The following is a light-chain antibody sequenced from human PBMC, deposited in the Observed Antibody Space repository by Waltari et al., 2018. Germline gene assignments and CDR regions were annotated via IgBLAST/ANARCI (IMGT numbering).Light chain of an antibody. V-gene: IGKV1-5*03. Sequence: DIEVTQSPSTRSASVGDRVTIACRASQSIETWLAWYQQKPGKAPKLLIYKASHLESGVPVRFSGSGSGTEFTLTINSLQPDDFATYYCQQYNYYPVTYGQGTKLEI. J-gene: IGKJ2*01. CDR2: KAS. CDR3: QQYNYYPVT. CDR1: QSIETW.